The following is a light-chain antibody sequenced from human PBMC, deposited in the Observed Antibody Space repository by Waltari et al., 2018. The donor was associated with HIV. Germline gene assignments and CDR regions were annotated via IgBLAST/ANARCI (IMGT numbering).Light chain of an antibody. CDR2: EVT. J-gene: IGLJ2*01. V-gene: IGLV2-8*01. CDR1: SSDVGGYNY. Sequence: QSALTQPPSASGSPGQSLTISCTGTSSDVGGYNYVSWYQQHPDKAPTLMIYEVTKRPSGVPDRFSGSKSGNTASLTVSGLQAEDEAEYYCSSYVGSSNVVFGGGTKLTVL. CDR3: SSYVGSSNVV.